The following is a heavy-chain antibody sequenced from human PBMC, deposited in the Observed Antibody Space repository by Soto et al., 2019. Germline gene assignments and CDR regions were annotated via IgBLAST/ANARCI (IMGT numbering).Heavy chain of an antibody. Sequence: QVQLVQSGAEVKKPGASVKVSCKASGYTFTSYYMHWVRQAPGQGLEWMGIINPSGGSTSYAQKVQGRVTMTRDTSTSTVYMELSSLRSEDTAVYYCAREGSYCGGDCYNFDYWGQGTLVTVSS. CDR3: AREGSYCGGDCYNFDY. V-gene: IGHV1-46*01. D-gene: IGHD2-21*02. CDR1: GYTFTSYY. CDR2: INPSGGST. J-gene: IGHJ4*02.